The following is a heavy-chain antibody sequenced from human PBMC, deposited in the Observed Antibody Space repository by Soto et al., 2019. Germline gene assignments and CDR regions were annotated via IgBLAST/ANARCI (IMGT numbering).Heavy chain of an antibody. CDR2: IYYSGNT. J-gene: IGHJ4*02. CDR3: ASIAAPGTTHFDF. CDR1: GGSLGSSSYY. Sequence: PSETLSLTCTVSGGSLGSSSYYWGWIRQSPGKGLEWIGNIYYSGNTFYNPSLKSRVTISVDTSKNQFYLHLSSVTAADTAIFYCASIAAPGTTHFDFWGQRTLVTVSS. D-gene: IGHD2-21*01. V-gene: IGHV4-39*01.